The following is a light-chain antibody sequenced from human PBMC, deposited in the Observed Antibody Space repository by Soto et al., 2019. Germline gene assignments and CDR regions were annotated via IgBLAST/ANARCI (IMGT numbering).Light chain of an antibody. CDR1: QSLTSN. V-gene: IGKV3-15*01. CDR2: GAS. Sequence: EIVMTQSPATLSVSPGERATLSCRASQSLTSNLAWYQQKPGQAPRLLIYGASTRATGIPARFSGSGSGTEFTLTISRLHSEDCAVYSCQQYADLPSHISFGHATKVDSK. J-gene: IGKJ1*01. CDR3: QQYADLPSHIS.